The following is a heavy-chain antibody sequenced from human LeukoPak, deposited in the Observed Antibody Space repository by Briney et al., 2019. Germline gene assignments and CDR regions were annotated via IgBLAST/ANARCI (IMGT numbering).Heavy chain of an antibody. CDR3: ARDSAPTVRFAFDI. CDR2: ISNSGNTI. J-gene: IGHJ3*02. D-gene: IGHD4-11*01. CDR1: GFIFSDYY. Sequence: GGSLRLSCAVSGFIFSDYYMTWIRQAPGKGLEWIVYISNSGNTIYYTDSVRGRFTISRENAKNSLYLQMNSLRAEDTAVYYCARDSAPTVRFAFDIWGQGTMVTVSS. V-gene: IGHV3-11*01.